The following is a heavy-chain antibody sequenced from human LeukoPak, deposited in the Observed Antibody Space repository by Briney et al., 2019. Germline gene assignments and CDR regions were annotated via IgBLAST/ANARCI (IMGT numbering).Heavy chain of an antibody. V-gene: IGHV4-59*01. CDR1: GGSISSXX. CDR2: IYYSGST. Sequence: VSGGSISSXXXXXIRQXPGKXXXXXGXIYYSGSTNYNPSLKSRVTISVDTSKNQFSLKLSFVTAADTAVYYCAREEKLSYMVRGPFDYWGQGTLVTVSS. D-gene: IGHD3-10*01. CDR3: AREEKLSYMVRGPFDY. J-gene: IGHJ4*02.